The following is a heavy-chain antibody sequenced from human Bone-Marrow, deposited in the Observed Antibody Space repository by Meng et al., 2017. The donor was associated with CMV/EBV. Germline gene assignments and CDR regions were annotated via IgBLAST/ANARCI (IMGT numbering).Heavy chain of an antibody. CDR1: GYTFTSYG. CDR2: ISAYNGDT. CDR3: ARGPSGSYFRPFDY. V-gene: IGHV1-18*01. D-gene: IGHD1-26*01. J-gene: IGHJ4*02. Sequence: QVQLVQSGAEVKKPGAAVKVSCKASGYTFTSYGIGWVRQAPGQGLEWVGWISAYNGDTNYAQKLQGRVTMTTDTSTNSAYMELRSLRSDDTAVYYCARGPSGSYFRPFDYWGQGTLVTVSS.